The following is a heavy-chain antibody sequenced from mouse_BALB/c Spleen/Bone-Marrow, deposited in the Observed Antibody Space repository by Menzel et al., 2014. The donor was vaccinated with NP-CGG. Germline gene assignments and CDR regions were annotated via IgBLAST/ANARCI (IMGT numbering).Heavy chain of an antibody. CDR2: IWGGGNT. D-gene: IGHD1-1*01. Sequence: QVQLKESGPGLVAPSQSLSITCTVSGFSLSRYSIHWVRQPPGEGLEWLGVIWGGGNTGYNSALKSRLSISKDNSKSQVFLKMNSLQTDDTAMYYCARFITTGTMDYWGQGTSVTVSS. CDR3: ARFITTGTMDY. CDR1: GFSLSRYS. V-gene: IGHV2-6-4*01. J-gene: IGHJ4*01.